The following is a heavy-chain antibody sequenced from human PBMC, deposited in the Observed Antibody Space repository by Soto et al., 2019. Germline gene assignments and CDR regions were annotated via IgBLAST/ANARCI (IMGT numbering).Heavy chain of an antibody. CDR2: IYYSGST. CDR3: ARIRRYYDSSGYYYDY. CDR1: GGSVSSGSYY. J-gene: IGHJ4*02. D-gene: IGHD3-22*01. V-gene: IGHV4-61*01. Sequence: SETLSLTCTVSGGSVSSGSYYWSWIRPPPGKGLEWIGYIYYSGSTNYNPSLKSRVTISVDASKNQFSLKLSSVTAADTAVYHCARIRRYYDSSGYYYDYWGQGTLVTVSA.